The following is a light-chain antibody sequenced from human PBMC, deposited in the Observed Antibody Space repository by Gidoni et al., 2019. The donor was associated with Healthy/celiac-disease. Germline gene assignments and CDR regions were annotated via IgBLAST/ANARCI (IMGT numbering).Light chain of an antibody. J-gene: IGKJ4*01. Sequence: EIVLTQSPATLSLSPGESATLSCRASQSVSSYLAWYQQKPGQAPRLLIYDASNRAPGIPARFSGSGSGTDCTLTISSLEPEDFAVYYCQQRSNWPPPLTFGGGTKVEIK. V-gene: IGKV3-11*01. CDR2: DAS. CDR1: QSVSSY. CDR3: QQRSNWPPPLT.